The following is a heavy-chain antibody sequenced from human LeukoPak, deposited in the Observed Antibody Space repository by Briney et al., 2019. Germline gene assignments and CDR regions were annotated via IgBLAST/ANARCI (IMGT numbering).Heavy chain of an antibody. J-gene: IGHJ1*01. CDR2: ISSNSSYI. Sequence: GGSLRLSCAASGFTFSSYSMNWVRQAPGKGLEWVSSISSNSSYISYADPVRGRFTISRDNAKNSLSLQMNSLRAEDTAVYYCASNGLVGYYDPKYFLHWGQGTLVTVSS. CDR3: ASNGLVGYYDPKYFLH. V-gene: IGHV3-21*01. CDR1: GFTFSSYS. D-gene: IGHD3-22*01.